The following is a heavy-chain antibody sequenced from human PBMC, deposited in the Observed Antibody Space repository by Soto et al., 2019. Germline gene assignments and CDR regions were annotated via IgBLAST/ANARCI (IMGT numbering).Heavy chain of an antibody. Sequence: VQLVQSGAEVKKPGSSVQVSCKAAGGTFSSYAISWLRQAPGQGLEWMGGIIPIFGTANYEQKFQGRGTITADKSTSTAYMELSSLRSEDTAVYYCSTLEGTAMLKMDYWGQGSLVTVSS. D-gene: IGHD5-18*01. V-gene: IGHV1-69*06. J-gene: IGHJ4*02. CDR2: IIPIFGTA. CDR1: GGTFSSYA. CDR3: STLEGTAMLKMDY.